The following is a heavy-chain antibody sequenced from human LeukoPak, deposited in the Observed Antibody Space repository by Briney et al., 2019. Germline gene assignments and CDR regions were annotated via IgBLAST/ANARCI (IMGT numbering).Heavy chain of an antibody. J-gene: IGHJ4*02. CDR1: GFTFSSYA. CDR3: ARGGTYTYGSPFGY. CDR2: ISSNGGST. D-gene: IGHD5-18*01. Sequence: PGGSLRLSCAASGFTFSSYAMHWVRQAPGKGLEYVSDISSNGGSTYYANSVKGRFTISRDNSKNTLYIQMGSLRTEDMAVYYCARGGTYTYGSPFGYWGQGTLVTVSS. V-gene: IGHV3-64*01.